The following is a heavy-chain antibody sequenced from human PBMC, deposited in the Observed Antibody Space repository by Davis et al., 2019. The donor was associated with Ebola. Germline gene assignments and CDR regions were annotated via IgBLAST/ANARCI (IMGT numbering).Heavy chain of an antibody. D-gene: IGHD3-16*01. Sequence: GESLKISCAASGFTFSSYGMHWVRQAPGKGLEWVAVIWYDGSNKYYADSVKGRFTISRDNSKNTLYLQMNSLRAEDTAVYYCTTAPRGKPSDDYWGQGTLVTVSS. J-gene: IGHJ4*02. CDR1: GFTFSSYG. CDR2: IWYDGSNK. V-gene: IGHV3-33*01. CDR3: TTAPRGKPSDDY.